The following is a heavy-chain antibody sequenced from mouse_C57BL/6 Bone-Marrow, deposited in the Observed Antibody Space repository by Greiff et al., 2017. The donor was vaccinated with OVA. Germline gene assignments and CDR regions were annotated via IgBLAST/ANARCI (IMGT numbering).Heavy chain of an antibody. CDR1: GYAFTNYL. CDR2: INPGSGGT. J-gene: IGHJ4*01. Sequence: VKLMESGAELVRPGTSVKVSCKASGYAFTNYLIEWVKQRPGQGLEWIGVINPGSGGTNYNEKFKGKATLTADKSSSTAYMQLSSLTSEDSAVYFCASRTGTKAMDYWGQGTSVTVSS. D-gene: IGHD4-1*01. CDR3: ASRTGTKAMDY. V-gene: IGHV1-54*01.